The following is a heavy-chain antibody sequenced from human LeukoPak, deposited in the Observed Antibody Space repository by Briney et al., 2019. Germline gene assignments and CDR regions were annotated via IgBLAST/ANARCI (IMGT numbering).Heavy chain of an antibody. CDR2: IYYSGGT. D-gene: IGHD6-19*01. V-gene: IGHV4-59*01. CDR1: GGSMSSYY. Sequence: PETLSLTCTVSGGSMSSYYWSWIRQPPGKGLEWIGYIYYSGGTNYNPSLKSRVTISVDTSKNQFSLKLSSVTAADTAVYYCARRTASSAWYYFDFWGQGTLVTVSS. J-gene: IGHJ4*02. CDR3: ARRTASSAWYYFDF.